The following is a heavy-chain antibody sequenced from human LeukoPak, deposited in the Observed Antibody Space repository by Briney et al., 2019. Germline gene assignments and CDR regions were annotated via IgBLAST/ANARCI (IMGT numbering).Heavy chain of an antibody. CDR2: IYYSGST. CDR1: GVSISSSSYY. D-gene: IGHD1-26*01. Sequence: SETLSLTCTVSGVSISSSSYYWGRIRQPPGKGLEWIGSIYYSGSTYYNPSIKSRVTITVDTSKNQFSLKLSSVTAADTAVYYCAGDRGSDSWYFDYWGQGTLVTVSS. V-gene: IGHV4-39*02. CDR3: AGDRGSDSWYFDY. J-gene: IGHJ4*02.